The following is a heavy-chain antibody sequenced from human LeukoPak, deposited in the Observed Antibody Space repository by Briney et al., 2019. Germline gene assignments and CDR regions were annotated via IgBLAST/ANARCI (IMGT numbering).Heavy chain of an antibody. CDR3: ARGGVIDAFDF. J-gene: IGHJ3*01. Sequence: GASVKVSCKASGYTFTGYYLHWVRQAPGQGLEWMGWINPNSGDTKSAQKFQGSVTMTRDTSISTAHMELSRLRSDDTAVFYCARGGVIDAFDFWGQGTMVTVSS. CDR1: GYTFTGYY. D-gene: IGHD2-21*01. CDR2: INPNSGDT. V-gene: IGHV1-2*02.